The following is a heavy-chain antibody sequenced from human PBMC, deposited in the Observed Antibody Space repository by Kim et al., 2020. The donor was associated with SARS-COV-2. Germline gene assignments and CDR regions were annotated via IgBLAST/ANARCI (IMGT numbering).Heavy chain of an antibody. Sequence: GGSLRLSCAASGFTFSSYAMHWVRQAPGKGLEWVAVISYDGSNKYYADSVKGRFTISRDNSKNTLYLKMNSLRAEDTAVYYCARPGPGQRDSSSWYDYWGQGTLVTVSS. CDR1: GFTFSSYA. CDR3: ARPGPGQRDSSSWYDY. J-gene: IGHJ4*02. CDR2: ISYDGSNK. V-gene: IGHV3-30*04. D-gene: IGHD6-13*01.